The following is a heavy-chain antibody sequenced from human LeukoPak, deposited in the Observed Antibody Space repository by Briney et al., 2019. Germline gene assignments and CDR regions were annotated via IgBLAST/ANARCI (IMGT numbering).Heavy chain of an antibody. V-gene: IGHV1-69*04. D-gene: IGHD3-10*01. Sequence: GASVKVSRKASGGTFSSYAISWVRQAPGQGLEWMGRIIPILGIANYAQKFQGRVTITADKSTSTAYMELSSLRSEDTAVYYCARDGPTTYGSGDVLYYYYGMDVWGQGTTVTVSS. J-gene: IGHJ6*02. CDR2: IIPILGIA. CDR3: ARDGPTTYGSGDVLYYYYGMDV. CDR1: GGTFSSYA.